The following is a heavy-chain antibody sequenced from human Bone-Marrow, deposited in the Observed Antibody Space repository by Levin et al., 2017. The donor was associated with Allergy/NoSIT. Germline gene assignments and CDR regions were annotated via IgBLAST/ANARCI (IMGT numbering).Heavy chain of an antibody. CDR3: ARGGRRGGYNYFLSY. V-gene: IGHV1-8*01. CDR1: GYTFTYYD. J-gene: IGHJ4*02. CDR2: MNPNSGDT. D-gene: IGHD5-24*01. Sequence: PEASVKVSCKASGYTFTYYDINWVRQATGQGLEWMGWMNPNSGDTAYLQKFQGRVIMTRSPSMNTAYMELSSLTSEDTAVYYCARGGRRGGYNYFLSYWGQGSLVTVSA.